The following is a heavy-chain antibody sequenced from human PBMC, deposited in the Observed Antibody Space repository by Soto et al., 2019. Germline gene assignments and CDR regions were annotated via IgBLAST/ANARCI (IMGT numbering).Heavy chain of an antibody. Sequence: PSETLSLTCAVYGGSFSGYYWSWIRQPPGKGLEWIGEINHSGSTNYNPSLKSRVTISVDTSKNQFSLKLSSVTAADTAVYYCASGGRARRGCSSSHNKWFDAWGQGTLVTGSS. J-gene: IGHJ5*02. D-gene: IGHD6-6*01. V-gene: IGHV4-34*01. CDR1: GGSFSGYY. CDR3: ASGGRARRGCSSSHNKWFDA. CDR2: INHSGST.